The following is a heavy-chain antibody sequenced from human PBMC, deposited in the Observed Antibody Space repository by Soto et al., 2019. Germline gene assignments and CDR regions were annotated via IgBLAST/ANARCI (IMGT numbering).Heavy chain of an antibody. Sequence: SETLSLTCGLSGAAFSDYTWSWVRQAPGGGLHWIGEVNRGGRTKYSPSLERRLTISVDPSRNQVSLELRAVTAADTAIYYCARLKEDKVWGTYRYLDLWGQGTLVTVSS. CDR2: VNRGGRT. CDR1: GAAFSDYT. J-gene: IGHJ5*02. V-gene: IGHV4-34*01. D-gene: IGHD3-16*02. CDR3: ARLKEDKVWGTYRYLDL.